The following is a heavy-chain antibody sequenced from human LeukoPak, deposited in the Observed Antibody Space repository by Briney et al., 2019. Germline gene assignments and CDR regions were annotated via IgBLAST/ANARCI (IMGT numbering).Heavy chain of an antibody. V-gene: IGHV1-69*05. CDR2: IIPIFGTA. J-gene: IGHJ4*02. CDR1: GGTFSSYA. D-gene: IGHD6-19*01. CDR3: ARGAVAGLTFDY. Sequence: SVKVSCKASGGTFSSYAISWVRQAPGQGLEWMGGIIPIFGTANYAQKFRGRVTITTDESTSTAYMELSSLRSEDTAVYYCARGAVAGLTFDYWGQGTLVTVSS.